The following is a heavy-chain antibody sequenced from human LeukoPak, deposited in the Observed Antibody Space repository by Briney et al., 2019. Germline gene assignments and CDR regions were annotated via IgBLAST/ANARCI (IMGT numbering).Heavy chain of an antibody. Sequence: GGSLRLSCAASGFTFSSYSMNWVRQAPGKGLEWVSYISSSSSTIYYADSVKGRFTTSKDNAKNSLYLQMNSLRAEDTAVYYCARDGRAFGGVIVMRYWGQGTLVTVSS. CDR3: ARDGRAFGGVIVMRY. D-gene: IGHD3-16*02. CDR1: GFTFSSYS. V-gene: IGHV3-48*01. CDR2: ISSSSSTI. J-gene: IGHJ4*02.